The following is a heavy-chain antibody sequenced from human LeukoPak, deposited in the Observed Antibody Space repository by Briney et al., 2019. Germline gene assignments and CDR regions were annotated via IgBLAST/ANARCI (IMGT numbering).Heavy chain of an antibody. J-gene: IGHJ3*02. Sequence: GGSLRLSCAASGFTFSNYWMSWVRQAPGKGLEWVAHINQDGSEKYYVDSVEGRFTIARDNAKNSLYLQMNSLRAEDTAVYYCARDGGGDIVVAFAFDIWGQGTMVTVSS. D-gene: IGHD2-15*01. CDR1: GFTFSNYW. CDR2: INQDGSEK. V-gene: IGHV3-7*05. CDR3: ARDGGGDIVVAFAFDI.